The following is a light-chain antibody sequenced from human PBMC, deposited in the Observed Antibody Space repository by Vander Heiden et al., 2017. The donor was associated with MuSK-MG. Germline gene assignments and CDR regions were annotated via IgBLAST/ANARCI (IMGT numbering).Light chain of an antibody. CDR2: YDD. CDR1: SSNIGNNA. CDR3: AAWDDSLNGLV. V-gene: IGLV1-36*01. J-gene: IGLJ2*01. Sequence: QSVLTQPPSVSDAPRQRVTISCSGSSSNIGNNAVNWYQQLPGKAPKLLIYYDDLLPSGVSDRFSGSKSGTSASLAISRLQSEDEADYYCAAWDDSLNGLVFGGGTKLTVL.